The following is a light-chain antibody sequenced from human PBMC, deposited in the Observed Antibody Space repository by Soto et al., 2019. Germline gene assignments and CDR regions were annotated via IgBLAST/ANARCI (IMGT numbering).Light chain of an antibody. CDR1: ITDIGAYNY. V-gene: IGLV2-14*01. CDR2: GVS. CDR3: SSYTSSITPYV. Sequence: QSALTQPASVSGSPGQSITLSCTGTITDIGAYNYVSWYQQHPGKAPKLLIYGVSSRPSGVSNRFSGSKSGNAAYLTISGLQADDEAEYYCSSYTSSITPYVFGTGTKLTVL. J-gene: IGLJ1*01.